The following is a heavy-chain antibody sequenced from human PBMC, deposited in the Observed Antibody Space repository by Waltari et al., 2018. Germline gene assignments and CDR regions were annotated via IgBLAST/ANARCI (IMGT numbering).Heavy chain of an antibody. CDR3: ARDQELLLFHS. J-gene: IGHJ4*02. Sequence: EVQLLESGGGLVQPWGSLTLSCEGSGFTVTTNHMTWVRQAPGKGLEWVSVLESVGSTHYADSVKGRFTISRDISKNTLYLQMNSLRPEDTAVYYCARDQELLLFHSWGQGTLVTVSS. D-gene: IGHD1-26*01. V-gene: IGHV3-66*02. CDR1: GFTVTTNH. CDR2: LESVGST.